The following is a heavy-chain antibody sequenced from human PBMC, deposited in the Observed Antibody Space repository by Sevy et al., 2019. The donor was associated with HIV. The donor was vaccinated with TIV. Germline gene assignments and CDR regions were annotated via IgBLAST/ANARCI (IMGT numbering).Heavy chain of an antibody. CDR3: ARYCISTIPHNWFGP. D-gene: IGHD2-2*01. CDR1: GGSITSGDYY. V-gene: IGHV4-30-4*01. Sequence: SENLSLTCTVSGGSITSGDYYWTWIRQSPGKGLEWIGYIYYSGTTYYNPSLKSRVSISVDTSKNQFSLNLWSGTAADTAVYYCARYCISTIPHNWFGPWGQGALVTVSS. J-gene: IGHJ5*02. CDR2: IYYSGTT.